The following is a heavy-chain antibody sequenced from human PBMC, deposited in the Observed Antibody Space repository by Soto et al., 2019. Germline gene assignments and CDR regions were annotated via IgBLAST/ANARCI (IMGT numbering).Heavy chain of an antibody. D-gene: IGHD3-9*01. CDR1: GGCISSYY. J-gene: IGHJ5*02. CDR2: IYYSGST. CDR3: ARVTYYDILTIGFDP. V-gene: IGHV4-59*01. Sequence: QVQLQESGPGLVKPSETLSLTCTVSGGCISSYYWSWIRQPPGKGLEWIGYIYYSGSTNYNPSLKSRVTISVDTSKNQFSLKLSSVTAADTAVYYCARVTYYDILTIGFDPWGQGTLVTVSS.